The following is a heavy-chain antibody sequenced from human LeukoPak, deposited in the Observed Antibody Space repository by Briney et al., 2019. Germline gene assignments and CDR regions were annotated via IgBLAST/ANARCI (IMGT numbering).Heavy chain of an antibody. CDR3: LRGDSRDF. V-gene: IGHV3-21*06. CDR2: INSGGTTT. CDR1: GFAFSTYT. J-gene: IGHJ4*02. Sequence: GSLILSCAACGFAFSTYTMNWARQAPGKGLEWVASINSGGTTTHYAFSVKGRFTISRDNAQNVLYLQMNGLRGDDAAVYYCLRGDSRDFWGQGTLVTVSS. D-gene: IGHD3-22*01.